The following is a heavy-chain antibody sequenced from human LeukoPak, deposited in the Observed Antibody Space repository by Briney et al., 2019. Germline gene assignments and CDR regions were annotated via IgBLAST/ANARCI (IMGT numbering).Heavy chain of an antibody. J-gene: IGHJ4*02. V-gene: IGHV3-7*05. D-gene: IGHD3-16*01. CDR3: ARGGGRHVEY. CDR2: IKEDGSEK. Sequence: GGSLRLSCGASGFTFSSYWMSWVRQAPGKGLEWVANIKEDGSEKNYVDSVRGRFTISRDNAKNSLYLQMSSLRAEDTAVYFCARGGGRHVEYWGQGTLVTVSS. CDR1: GFTFSSYW.